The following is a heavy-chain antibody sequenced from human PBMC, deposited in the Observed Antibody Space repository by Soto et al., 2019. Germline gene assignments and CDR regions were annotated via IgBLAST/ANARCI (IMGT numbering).Heavy chain of an antibody. J-gene: IGHJ6*02. D-gene: IGHD6-13*01. V-gene: IGHV4-59*01. CDR2: IYYSGST. CDR1: GGSISSYY. Sequence: SETLYLTCTVSGGSISSYYWSWIRQPPGKGLEWIGYIYYSGSTNYNPSLKSRVTISVDTSKNQFSLKLSSVTAAHTAVYYCAREGVSSSWYNYYGMDVWGQGTTVTVSS. CDR3: AREGVSSSWYNYYGMDV.